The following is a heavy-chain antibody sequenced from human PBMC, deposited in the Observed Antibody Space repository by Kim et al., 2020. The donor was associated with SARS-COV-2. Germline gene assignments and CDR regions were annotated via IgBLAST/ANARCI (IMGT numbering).Heavy chain of an antibody. CDR3: ANGRYSSGRGYFDY. CDR2: ISYDGSNK. J-gene: IGHJ4*02. CDR1: GFTFSSYG. D-gene: IGHD6-19*01. Sequence: GGSLRLSCAASGFTFSSYGMHWVRQAPGKGLEWVAVISYDGSNKYYADSVKGRFTISRDNSKNTLYLQMNSLRAEDTAVYYCANGRYSSGRGYFDYWGQGTLVTVSS. V-gene: IGHV3-30*18.